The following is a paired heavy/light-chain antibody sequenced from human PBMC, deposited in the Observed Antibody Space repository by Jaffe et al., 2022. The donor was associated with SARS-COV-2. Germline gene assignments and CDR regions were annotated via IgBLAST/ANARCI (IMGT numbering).Light chain of an antibody. J-gene: IGKJ1*01. CDR2: GAS. V-gene: IGKV1-17*01. CDR3: LHRDSYSPT. Sequence: DIQMTQSPSSLSASVGDRVTITCRASQAIRNNLNWYQQKPGKAPKRLIYGASSLQSGVPTRFSGSGSGTEFTLTISSLQPEDFATYYCLHRDSYSPTFGQGTTVEVK. CDR1: QAIRNN.
Heavy chain of an antibody. V-gene: IGHV5-51*01. CDR2: IYPGDSDT. Sequence: VQLVQSGAEVKKPGESLMISCKASGYKFTNYWIGWVRQLPGKGLEWMGIIYPGDSDTRYSPSFQGQVIISVDMSISSVYLQWSSLKSSDTAMYYCAMVDSDYWGQGTLVTVSS. J-gene: IGHJ4*02. CDR1: GYKFTNYW. CDR3: AMVDSDY.